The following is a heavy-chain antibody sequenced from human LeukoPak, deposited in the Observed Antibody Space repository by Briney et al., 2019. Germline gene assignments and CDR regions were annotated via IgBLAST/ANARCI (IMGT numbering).Heavy chain of an antibody. CDR3: ASLPSNGWYYADY. J-gene: IGHJ4*02. D-gene: IGHD6-19*01. CDR2: IYPGDSDT. V-gene: IGHV5-51*01. CDR1: GYSFTSYW. Sequence: GESLKTSCKCSGYSFTSYWIGWVRQKPGKGLEWMGIIYPGDSDTTYSPSFQGQVTISVDKSISTAYLQWSSLKASDTAMYYCASLPSNGWYYADYWGQGTLVTVSS.